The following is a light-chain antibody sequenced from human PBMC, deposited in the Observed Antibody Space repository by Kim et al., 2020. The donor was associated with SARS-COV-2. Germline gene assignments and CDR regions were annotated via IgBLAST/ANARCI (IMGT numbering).Light chain of an antibody. CDR3: LVSYANYGV. CDR2: EPH. Sequence: PGGTVTLSCGSSSGPVTSGHYPYWVQQKPGQAPRTLIYEPHKKHSRTPARFSGSVLGGRAALTLSGAPPEDEAYYYCLVSYANYGVFGGGTQLTVL. V-gene: IGLV7-46*01. CDR1: SGPVTSGHY. J-gene: IGLJ3*02.